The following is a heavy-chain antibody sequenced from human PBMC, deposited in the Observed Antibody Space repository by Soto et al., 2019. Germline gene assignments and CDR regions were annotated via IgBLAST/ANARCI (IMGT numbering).Heavy chain of an antibody. D-gene: IGHD1-26*01. CDR3: ARDSLVGLDY. CDR1: GFTFSRYW. V-gene: IGHV3-7*01. J-gene: IGHJ4*02. CDR2: IKQDGSEK. Sequence: GGSLRLSCAASGFTFSRYWMSWVRQAPGKGLQWVANIKQDGSEKYYVDSAKGRFTISRDNAKNSLYLQMNSLRAEDTAVYYCARDSLVGLDYWGQGTLVTVSS.